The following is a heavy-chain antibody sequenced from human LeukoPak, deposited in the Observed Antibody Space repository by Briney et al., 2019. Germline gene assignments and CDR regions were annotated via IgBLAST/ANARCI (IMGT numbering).Heavy chain of an antibody. J-gene: IGHJ5*02. CDR1: GGTFSSYA. Sequence: ALVKVSCKASGGTFSSYAISWVRQAPGQGLEWMGGIIPIFGTANYAQKFQGRVTITADESTSTAYMELSSLRSEDTAVYYCARARTIFGVVIGFDPWGQGTLVTVSS. CDR3: ARARTIFGVVIGFDP. D-gene: IGHD3-3*01. CDR2: IIPIFGTA. V-gene: IGHV1-69*01.